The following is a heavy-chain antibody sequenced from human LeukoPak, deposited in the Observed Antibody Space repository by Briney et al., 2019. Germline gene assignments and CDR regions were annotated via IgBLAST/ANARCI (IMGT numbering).Heavy chain of an antibody. CDR2: ICDSGRTI. V-gene: IGHV3-11*01. J-gene: IGHJ4*02. CDR3: ARDRLGDYDHSGYYDK. D-gene: IGHD3-22*01. Sequence: LSLTCAVYGGSFSGYYWSWIRQAPGKGLEWISYICDSGRTIYYADSVKGRFTISRDNAKNSVYLQMNNLGAEDTAVYYCARDRLGDYDHSGYYDKWGQGTLVTVSS. CDR1: GGSFSGYY.